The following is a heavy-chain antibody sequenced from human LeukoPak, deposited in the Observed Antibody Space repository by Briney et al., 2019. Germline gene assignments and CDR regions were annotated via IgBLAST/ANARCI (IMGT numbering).Heavy chain of an antibody. Sequence: GGSLRLSCAASGFTFSSYSMIWVRQAPGKGLEWVSSIISSSSYIYYADSVKGRFTISRDNAKNSLYLQMTSLRAEDTAVYYCARALYYYDSSGYYSVENWFDPWGQGTLVTVSS. V-gene: IGHV3-21*01. CDR1: GFTFSSYS. J-gene: IGHJ5*02. D-gene: IGHD3-22*01. CDR2: IISSSSYI. CDR3: ARALYYYDSSGYYSVENWFDP.